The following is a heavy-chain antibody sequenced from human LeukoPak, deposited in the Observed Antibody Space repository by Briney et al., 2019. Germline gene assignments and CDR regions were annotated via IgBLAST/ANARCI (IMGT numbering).Heavy chain of an antibody. CDR3: ARRPGEYGGNDFDY. CDR2: IYYSGST. V-gene: IGHV4-39*01. D-gene: IGHD4/OR15-4a*01. CDR1: GGSINSRSDY. J-gene: IGHJ4*02. Sequence: TETLSLTCTVSGGSINSRSDYWGWIRQPPGKGLEWIESIYYSGSTHYNPSLKSRVTMSIDTSKNQFSLKLSSVTAADAAVYYCARRPGEYGGNDFDYWGQGTLVTVS.